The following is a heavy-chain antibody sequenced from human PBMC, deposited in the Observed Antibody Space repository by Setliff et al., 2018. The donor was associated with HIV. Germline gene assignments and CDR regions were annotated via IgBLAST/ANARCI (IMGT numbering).Heavy chain of an antibody. CDR3: ARGPPGEPRLFQH. D-gene: IGHD3-10*01. V-gene: IGHV3-21*01. CDR1: GFSFSSYT. J-gene: IGHJ1*01. CDR2: ISTSSSYI. Sequence: GGSLRPSCAASGFSFSSYTMNWVRQAPGKGLEWVSSISTSSSYIYYADSVKGRFTISRDNAKNSLYLQMNSLRAEDTAVYYCARGPPGEPRLFQHWGQGTLVTVSS.